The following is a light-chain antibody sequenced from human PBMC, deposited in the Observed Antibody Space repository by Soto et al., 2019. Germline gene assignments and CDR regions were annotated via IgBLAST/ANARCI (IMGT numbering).Light chain of an antibody. J-gene: IGKJ3*01. V-gene: IGKV1-5*01. CDR1: HTISRW. Sequence: DIQMTQSPSTLSASVGDRVTFTCRASHTISRWLAWYQQKPGKAPNLLLFDASSLESGVPSRFSGSGSGTEFTLTINTLQPDDYGTYYWQQYHSYIFTFGPGTTVDIK. CDR2: DAS. CDR3: QQYHSYIFT.